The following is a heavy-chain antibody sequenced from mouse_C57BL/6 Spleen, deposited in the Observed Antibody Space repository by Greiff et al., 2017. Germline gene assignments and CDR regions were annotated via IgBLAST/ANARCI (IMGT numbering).Heavy chain of an antibody. CDR1: GYTFTEYT. Sequence: QVHLQQSGAELVKPGASVKLSCKASGYTFTEYTIHWVKQRSGQGLEWIGWFYPGSGSIKYNEKFKDKATLTADKSSSTVYMELIRLTSEYSAVFFCARHEDKDDSFAYWGQGTLVTVSA. CDR3: ARHEDKDDSFAY. CDR2: FYPGSGSI. D-gene: IGHD2-13*01. V-gene: IGHV1-62-2*01. J-gene: IGHJ3*01.